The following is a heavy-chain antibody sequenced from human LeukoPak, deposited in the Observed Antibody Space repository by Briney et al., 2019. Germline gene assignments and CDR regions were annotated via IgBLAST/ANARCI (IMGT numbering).Heavy chain of an antibody. D-gene: IGHD3-10*01. J-gene: IGHJ4*02. Sequence: SDTLSLTCTVSGGSISSGSYYWSWIRQPAGKGLEWIGRFRTSGSTDYNPSLKSRVSISVDTSKNHFSLKLSSVTAADTAVYYCARGGVSDFDYWGQGTLVTVSS. CDR3: ARGGVSDFDY. CDR1: GGSISSGSYY. V-gene: IGHV4-61*02. CDR2: FRTSGST.